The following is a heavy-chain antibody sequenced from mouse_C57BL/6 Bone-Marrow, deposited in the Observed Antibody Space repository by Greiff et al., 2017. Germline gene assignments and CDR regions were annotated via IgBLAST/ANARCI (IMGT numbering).Heavy chain of an antibody. Sequence: VQLQQSGPELVKPGASVKISCKASGYAFSSSWMNWVKQRPGKGLEWIGRIYPGDGDTNYNGKFKGKATMTADKSSSTAYMQLSILTSEDSAVYFCARELWLLPYYFDYWGQGTTLTVSS. D-gene: IGHD2-2*01. V-gene: IGHV1-82*01. CDR2: IYPGDGDT. CDR3: ARELWLLPYYFDY. CDR1: GYAFSSSW. J-gene: IGHJ2*01.